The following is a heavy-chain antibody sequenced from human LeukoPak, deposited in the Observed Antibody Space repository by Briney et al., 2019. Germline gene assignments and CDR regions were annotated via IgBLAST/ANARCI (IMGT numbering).Heavy chain of an antibody. J-gene: IGHJ4*02. CDR1: GGSISRYY. D-gene: IGHD1-14*01. V-gene: IGHV4-59*01. Sequence: KSSETLSLTCSVSGGSISRYYRFWIRQPPGKGLEWIGSVFHSGNTNYNPSLKSRVTISVDTSKNQFSLKLSSVTAADTAVYYCASSDIVTGTTYYFDYWGQGTLITVSS. CDR2: VFHSGNT. CDR3: ASSDIVTGTTYYFDY.